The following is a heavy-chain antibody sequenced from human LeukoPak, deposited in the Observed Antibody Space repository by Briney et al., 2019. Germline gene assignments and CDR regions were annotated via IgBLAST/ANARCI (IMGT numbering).Heavy chain of an antibody. CDR3: ARGDPHADL. CDR2: ITISGHTK. Sequence: GGSLRLSCVASGFDLNTYAMNWVRQAPGKGLEWIADITISGHTKNYADSVKGRFTISRDNAGTSLYLQMNSLRVEDTGVYYCARGDPHADLWGQGTLVTVSS. CDR1: GFDLNTYA. V-gene: IGHV3-48*03. J-gene: IGHJ5*02.